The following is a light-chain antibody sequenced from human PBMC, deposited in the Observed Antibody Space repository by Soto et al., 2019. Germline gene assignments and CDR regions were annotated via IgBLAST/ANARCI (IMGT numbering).Light chain of an antibody. Sequence: AIQMPQSPSSLSASLGDRVTITCRSSQGIRNDLGWYQQKPGKAPKLLIYAASSLQSGVPSRFSGHGSGTDFTLTISSLQPEDFATYSCLLDYHYPYTFGQGTKLEIK. CDR3: LLDYHYPYT. V-gene: IGKV1-6*01. CDR2: AAS. J-gene: IGKJ2*01. CDR1: QGIRND.